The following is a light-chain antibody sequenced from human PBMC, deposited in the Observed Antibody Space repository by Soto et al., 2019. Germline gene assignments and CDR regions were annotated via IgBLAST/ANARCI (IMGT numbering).Light chain of an antibody. J-gene: IGKJ4*01. CDR1: QTIRRNY. Sequence: IVLSPSPGALSLSPGGRGTLSCRASQTIRRNYLAWYQQKPSPAPTLIMYHSSRKAADTPDRSSGSGAGTDSSLTISRLELQHFAVYSCHHYGSLTPRLTFGGGTKVDIK. CDR3: HHYGSLTPRLT. CDR2: HSS. V-gene: IGKV3-20*01.